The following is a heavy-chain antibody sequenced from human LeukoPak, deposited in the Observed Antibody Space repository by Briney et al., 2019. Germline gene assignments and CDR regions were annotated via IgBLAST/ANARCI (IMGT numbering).Heavy chain of an antibody. J-gene: IGHJ4*02. D-gene: IGHD2-21*02. CDR2: IIPIFGTA. CDR3: ARGGGPCGGDCYNFDY. V-gene: IGHV1-69*13. CDR1: GGTFSSYA. Sequence: ASVKVSCKASGGTFSSYAISWVRQAPGQGLEWMGGIIPIFGTANYAQKFQGRVTITADESTSTAYMELSSLRSEDTAVYYCARGGGPCGGDCYNFDYWGQGTLVTVSS.